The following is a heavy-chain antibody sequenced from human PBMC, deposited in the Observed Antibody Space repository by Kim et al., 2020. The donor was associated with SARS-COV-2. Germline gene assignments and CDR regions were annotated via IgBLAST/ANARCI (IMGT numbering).Heavy chain of an antibody. CDR3: ARGVVVNTYYYYGMDV. CDR1: GFTFSSYW. CDR2: INSDGSST. Sequence: GGSLRLSCGASGFTFSSYWMHWVRQAPGKGLVWVSRINSDGSSTSYADSVKGRITISRDNAKNTLYLQMNSLRAEDTAVYYCARGVVVNTYYYYGMDVWGQGTTVTVSS. J-gene: IGHJ6*02. D-gene: IGHD3-22*01. V-gene: IGHV3-74*01.